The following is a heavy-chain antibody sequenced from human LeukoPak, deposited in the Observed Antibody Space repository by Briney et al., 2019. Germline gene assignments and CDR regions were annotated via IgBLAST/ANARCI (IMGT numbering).Heavy chain of an antibody. CDR3: AKDVGDILTGCVDY. Sequence: GGSLRLSCAVSGFTFSSHAMSWVRQAPGKGLEWVSSISGSGSNTCYVDSVKGRFSISRDNSKNTLYLQMNSLRADDTAVYYCAKDVGDILTGCVDYWGQGTLVTVSS. CDR2: ISGSGSNT. J-gene: IGHJ4*02. CDR1: GFTFSSHA. D-gene: IGHD3-9*01. V-gene: IGHV3-23*01.